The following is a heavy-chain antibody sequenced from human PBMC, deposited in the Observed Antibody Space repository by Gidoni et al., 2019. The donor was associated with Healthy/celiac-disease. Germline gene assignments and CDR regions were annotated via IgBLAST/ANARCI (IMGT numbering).Heavy chain of an antibody. Sequence: EVQLVESGGGLVQPGGSRRLSCAASGFTCSSYEMNWVRQAPGKGLEWVSYISSSGSTIYYADSVKGRFTISRDNAKNSLYLQMNSLRAEDTAVYYCARDPKLYYYDSSGYHDAFDIWGQGTMVTVSS. D-gene: IGHD3-22*01. V-gene: IGHV3-48*03. CDR3: ARDPKLYYYDSSGYHDAFDI. J-gene: IGHJ3*02. CDR2: ISSSGSTI. CDR1: GFTCSSYE.